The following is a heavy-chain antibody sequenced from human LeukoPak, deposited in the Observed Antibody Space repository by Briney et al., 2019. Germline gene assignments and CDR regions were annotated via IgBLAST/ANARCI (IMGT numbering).Heavy chain of an antibody. J-gene: IGHJ4*02. CDR1: GYTFTGYD. CDR3: TRGGLLRGKEATPRKFGC. CDR2: INPNSGGT. V-gene: IGHV1-2*02. D-gene: IGHD2-15*01. Sequence: ASLKLSCKASGYTFTGYDMHWVRQAPGQGLEWMGWINPNSGGTNYAEKVKGRVTMTRDTSNSTHYMELSRLRSDDTAVYYCTRGGLLRGKEATPRKFGCWGQGTLVTAAS.